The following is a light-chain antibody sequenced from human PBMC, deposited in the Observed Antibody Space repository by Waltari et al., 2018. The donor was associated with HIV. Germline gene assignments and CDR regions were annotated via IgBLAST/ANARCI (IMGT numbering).Light chain of an antibody. CDR3: SSYTSSSTLVV. V-gene: IGLV2-14*01. J-gene: IGLJ2*01. CDR1: SSDVGGYKY. Sequence: QSALTQPASVSGSPGQSIPIPCTGSSSDVGGYKYFSWYQQHPGKAPKLMIYEVSNRPSGVSKRFSGSKSGNTASLTISGLQAEDEADYYCSSYTSSSTLVVFGGGTKLTVL. CDR2: EVS.